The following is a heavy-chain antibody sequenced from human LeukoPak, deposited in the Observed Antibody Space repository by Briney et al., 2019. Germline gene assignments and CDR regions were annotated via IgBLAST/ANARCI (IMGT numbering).Heavy chain of an antibody. CDR1: GFTFSSYS. Sequence: GGSLRLSCAASGFTFSSYSMNWVRQAPGKGLEWVSSISSSSSYIYYADSVKGRFTISRDNAKNSLYLQMNSLRGEDKAVYYCARDLHPKGGAKEAFDMWGQGTMVTVSS. D-gene: IGHD3-10*01. J-gene: IGHJ3*02. CDR2: ISSSSSYI. V-gene: IGHV3-21*01. CDR3: ARDLHPKGGAKEAFDM.